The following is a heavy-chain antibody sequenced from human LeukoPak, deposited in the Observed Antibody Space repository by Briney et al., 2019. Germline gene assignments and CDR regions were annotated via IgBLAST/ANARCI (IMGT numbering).Heavy chain of an antibody. CDR2: ISYDGSNK. V-gene: IGHV3-30*18. CDR1: GFTFSSYC. CDR3: AKWANGMDV. Sequence: GRSLRLSCASSGFTFSSYCMHWVRQAPGKGLEWVAVISYDGSNKYYADSVKGRFNIYRDNSKNTLYLQMNRMTAEDTAVYYCAKWANGMDVWGPGTTVTVSS. J-gene: IGHJ6*02.